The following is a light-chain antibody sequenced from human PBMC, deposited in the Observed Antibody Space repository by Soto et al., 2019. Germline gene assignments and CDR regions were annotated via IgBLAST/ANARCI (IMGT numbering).Light chain of an antibody. CDR3: QQYGYSPIT. CDR2: AAS. V-gene: IGKV3-20*01. J-gene: IGKJ5*01. Sequence: EVVLTQSAVALSLSRGGRGVLSCWSSQSVSSSHLAWYQHKPGQAPRLLIYAASSRATGSPDRFSGGGSGTDFTLTISRLEPEDFAVYYCQQYGYSPITFGQGTRLEIK. CDR1: QSVSSSH.